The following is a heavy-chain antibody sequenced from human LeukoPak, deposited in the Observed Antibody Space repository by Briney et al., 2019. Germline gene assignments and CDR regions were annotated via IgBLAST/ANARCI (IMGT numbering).Heavy chain of an antibody. Sequence: SETLSLRCTVSGASVSSGDYQWSWIRQPPGKGLEWIGFIYHSGSSHYIPSLKSRVTMSVDTSKNQFSLNLNSVTAVDTAVYFCARGTPYDYVWGNYDYWGQGTLVTVSP. J-gene: IGHJ4*02. CDR2: IYHSGSS. D-gene: IGHD3-16*01. CDR1: GASVSSGDYQ. CDR3: ARGTPYDYVWGNYDY. V-gene: IGHV4-61*08.